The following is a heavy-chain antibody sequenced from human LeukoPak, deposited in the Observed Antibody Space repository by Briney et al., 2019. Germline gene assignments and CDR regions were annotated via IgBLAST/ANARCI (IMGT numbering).Heavy chain of an antibody. Sequence: PGGSLRLSCAASGFRFSDSGMHWVRQSPGKGLEWVAIIWYDGSGKYYADSVKGRFTISRDNSRNTVYLQMNSLRAEDTAVYSCARDQGTVAQGVTVKSPGYFDYWGQGTLVTVSS. D-gene: IGHD3-10*01. CDR1: GFRFSDSG. CDR2: IWYDGSGK. V-gene: IGHV3-33*01. CDR3: ARDQGTVAQGVTVKSPGYFDY. J-gene: IGHJ4*02.